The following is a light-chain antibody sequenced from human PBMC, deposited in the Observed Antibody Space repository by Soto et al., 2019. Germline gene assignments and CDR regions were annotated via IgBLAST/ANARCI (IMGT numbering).Light chain of an antibody. CDR3: QQRRNWPLT. Sequence: EIVLAQSPGTLALSPGERATLSCRASQSVTNSFLAWYQQKTGQAPRLLIYGASRRATGIPDRFTGSGSGTDFTLTISSLEPEDFAVYYCQQRRNWPLTFGGGTKVDI. J-gene: IGKJ4*01. CDR1: QSVTNSF. V-gene: IGKV3D-20*02. CDR2: GAS.